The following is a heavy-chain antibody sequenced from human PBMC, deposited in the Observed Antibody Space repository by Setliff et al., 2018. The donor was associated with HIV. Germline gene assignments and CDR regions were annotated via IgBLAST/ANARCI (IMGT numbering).Heavy chain of an antibody. CDR3: ARYDYGDFDY. J-gene: IGHJ4*02. V-gene: IGHV4-34*01. CDR1: GGSFSGYY. CDR2: INHRGST. D-gene: IGHD4-17*01. Sequence: SETLSLTCAVFGGSFSGYYWSWIRQPPGKGLEWIGEINHRGSTDYNPSLKSRVTISVDTSKNQFSLNLSSVTAADTAVYYCARYDYGDFDYWGQGTPVTVS.